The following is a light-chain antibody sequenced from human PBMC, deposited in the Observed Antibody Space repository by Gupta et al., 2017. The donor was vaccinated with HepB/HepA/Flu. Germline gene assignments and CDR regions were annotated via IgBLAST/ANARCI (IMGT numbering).Light chain of an antibody. CDR1: QSVSYSSNNKNY. J-gene: IGKJ3*01. CDR3: QQYYNAVT. Sequence: DFVMTQSPDFLAVSLGERATINCKSSQSVSYSSNNKNYLAWYQQKPGQPPKLLIYWADTRESGVPDRFSGSGSGTDFTLTISSLQAEDVAVYYCQQYYNAVTFGPGTKVEIK. CDR2: WAD. V-gene: IGKV4-1*01.